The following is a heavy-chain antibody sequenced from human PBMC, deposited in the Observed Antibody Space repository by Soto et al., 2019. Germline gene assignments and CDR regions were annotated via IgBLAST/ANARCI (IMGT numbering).Heavy chain of an antibody. V-gene: IGHV1-18*01. J-gene: IGHJ5*02. CDR3: ARVKGPGHLVWFDP. Sequence: ASVKVSCKASGYTSTSYGISWVRQAPGQGLEWMGWISAYNGNTNYAQKLQGRVTMTTDTSTSTAYMELRSLRSDDTAVYYCARVKGPGHLVWFDPWGQGTLVTVSS. CDR1: GYTSTSYG. CDR2: ISAYNGNT.